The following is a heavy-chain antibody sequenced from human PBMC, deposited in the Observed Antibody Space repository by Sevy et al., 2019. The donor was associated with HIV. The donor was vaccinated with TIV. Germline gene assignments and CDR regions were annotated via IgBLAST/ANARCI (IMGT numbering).Heavy chain of an antibody. J-gene: IGHJ1*01. CDR3: VRAGGTDGRF. D-gene: IGHD1-1*01. CDR2: IKQDGSVT. V-gene: IGHV3-7*01. Sequence: GGSLRLSCAASGFSLNTYWMSWVRQAPGKGLEWVANIKQDGSVTYYADSVKGRFTISRDNARDFLFLQMNSLGAEDTARYFCVRAGGTDGRFWGQGTLVTVSS. CDR1: GFSLNTYW.